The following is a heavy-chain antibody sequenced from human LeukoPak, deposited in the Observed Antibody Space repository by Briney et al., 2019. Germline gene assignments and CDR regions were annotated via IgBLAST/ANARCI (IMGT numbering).Heavy chain of an antibody. D-gene: IGHD3-9*01. Sequence: AGGSLRLSCAASGFTFSSYGMHWVRQAPGKGLEWVAFIRYDGSNKYYADSVKGRFTISRDNSKNTLYLQMNSLRAEDTAVYYCAKDVTFGYFDWLPQHVNDAFDIWGQGTMVTVSS. CDR3: AKDVTFGYFDWLPQHVNDAFDI. CDR1: GFTFSSYG. J-gene: IGHJ3*02. V-gene: IGHV3-30*02. CDR2: IRYDGSNK.